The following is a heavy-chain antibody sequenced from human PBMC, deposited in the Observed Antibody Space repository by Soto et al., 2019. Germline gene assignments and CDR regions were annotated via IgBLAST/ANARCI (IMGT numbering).Heavy chain of an antibody. J-gene: IGHJ4*02. CDR3: ARHWAKYSSGWYHPQPIPFYFDY. Sequence: SETLSLTCTVSGGSISSSSYYWGWIRQPPGKGLEWIGSIYYSGSTYYNPSLKGRVTISVDTSKNQFSLKLSSVTAADTAVYYCARHWAKYSSGWYHPQPIPFYFDYWGQGTTVTVSS. CDR1: GGSISSSSYY. V-gene: IGHV4-39*01. D-gene: IGHD6-19*01. CDR2: IYYSGST.